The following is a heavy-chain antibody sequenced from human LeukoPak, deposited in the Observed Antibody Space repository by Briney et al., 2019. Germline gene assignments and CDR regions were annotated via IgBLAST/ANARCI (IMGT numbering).Heavy chain of an antibody. V-gene: IGHV4-4*02. CDR1: GGSISSSNW. CDR2: IYHSGST. CDR3: ARSGSSGYYYRYYFDY. J-gene: IGHJ4*02. Sequence: SETLSLTCAVSGGSISSSNWWSWVRQPPGKGLEWIGEIYHSGSTNYNPSLKSRVTISVDKSKNQFSLKLSSVTAADTAVYYCARSGSSGYYYRYYFDYWGQGTLVTVSS. D-gene: IGHD3-22*01.